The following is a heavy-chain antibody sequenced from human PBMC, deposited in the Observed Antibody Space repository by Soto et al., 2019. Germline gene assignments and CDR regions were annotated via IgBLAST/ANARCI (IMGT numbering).Heavy chain of an antibody. CDR2: IHYRGST. D-gene: IGHD6-6*01. CDR3: AVRLGARYFDY. V-gene: IGHV4-30-4*01. CDR1: GGSISSGDYY. Sequence: QVQLQESGPGLVKPSQTLSLTCTVCGGSISSGDYYWCWIRQPPGKGLEWIGYIHYRGSTYYNPSPDSRVTISVETSKNQFSLKLSSVTDADTAGYYCAVRLGARYFDYWGQGTLVTVSS. J-gene: IGHJ4*02.